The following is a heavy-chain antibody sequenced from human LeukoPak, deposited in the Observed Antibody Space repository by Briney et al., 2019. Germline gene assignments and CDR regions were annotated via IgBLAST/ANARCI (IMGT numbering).Heavy chain of an antibody. CDR1: GGTFSSYA. D-gene: IGHD2-15*01. J-gene: IGHJ3*02. V-gene: IGHV1-69*13. CDR2: IIPVFGTA. CDR3: ARDRVVGLGIGNAFDI. Sequence: SVKVSCKASGGTFSSYAISWVRQAPGQGVEWMGGIIPVFGTANYAQKFQGRVTITADESTSTAYMELSSLRSEDTAVYYCARDRVVGLGIGNAFDIWGHGTKVTVSS.